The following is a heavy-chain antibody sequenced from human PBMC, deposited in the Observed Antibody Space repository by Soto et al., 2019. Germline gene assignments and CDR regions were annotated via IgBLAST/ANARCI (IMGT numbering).Heavy chain of an antibody. D-gene: IGHD6-13*01. J-gene: IGHJ4*02. CDR3: ARYGIMYSSGWYFFDC. V-gene: IGHV4-39*01. CDR2: IYYRGST. Sequence: SETLSLACTVSGGSISSSSYYWGWIRQPPGKRPEWIGSIYYRGSTYYNPSLKSRVTISVDTSKNQFSLKLSSVTAADTAVYYCARYGIMYSSGWYFFDCFGQRTLVTVCS. CDR1: GGSISSSSYY.